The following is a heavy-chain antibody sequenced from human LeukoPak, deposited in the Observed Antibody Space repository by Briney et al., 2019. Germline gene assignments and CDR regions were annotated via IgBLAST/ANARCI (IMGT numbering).Heavy chain of an antibody. CDR2: INPKSGGT. V-gene: IGHV1-2*02. J-gene: IGHJ6*02. Sequence: GASVKVSCKASGYTFNGYYMHRVRHAPGQGLEWVGWINPKSGGTNYAQKFQGRVTVTRDTSISTAYMELSRLRSDDTAVYYCARDEDGMDVWGQGTTVTVSS. CDR3: ARDEDGMDV. CDR1: GYTFNGYY.